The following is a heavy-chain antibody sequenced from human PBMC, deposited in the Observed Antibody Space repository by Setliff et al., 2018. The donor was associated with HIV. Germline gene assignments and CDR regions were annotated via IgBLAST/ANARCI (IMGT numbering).Heavy chain of an antibody. CDR3: ARDWVTRANYYGSGSPWYFDF. CDR2: VYASAYS. CDR1: GDSIGDYY. V-gene: IGHV4-4*07. D-gene: IGHD3-10*01. J-gene: IGHJ2*01. Sequence: PSETLSLTCTVSGDSIGDYYWNWIRQPAGKGLEWIGRVYASAYSNYNPSLKSRVTMSVDTSQNQFSLKLRSVNAADTAVYHCARDWVTRANYYGSGSPWYFDFWGRGILVTVSS.